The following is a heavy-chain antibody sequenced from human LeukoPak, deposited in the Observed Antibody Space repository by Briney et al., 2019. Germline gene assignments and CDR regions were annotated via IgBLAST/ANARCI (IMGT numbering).Heavy chain of an antibody. J-gene: IGHJ4*02. Sequence: GGSLRLSCAASGFTFSRFAMNWVRQAPGKGLDWVSDISGTDTKTYYADSVKGRSTISRDNSKNMLYLQMNSLRAEDTALYFCAKETTALGGSYYFDYWGPGTLVTVSS. CDR1: GFTFSRFA. CDR2: ISGTDTKT. V-gene: IGHV3-23*01. CDR3: AKETTALGGSYYFDY. D-gene: IGHD2-15*01.